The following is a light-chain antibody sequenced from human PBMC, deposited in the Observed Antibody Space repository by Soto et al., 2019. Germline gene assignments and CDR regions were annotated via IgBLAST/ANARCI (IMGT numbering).Light chain of an antibody. CDR3: QQSYSTPLI. CDR2: AAS. V-gene: IGKV1-39*01. CDR1: QSISSY. Sequence: DIQMTQSPSSLSASVGDRVTITCRASQSISSYLNWYQQKPGKAPKLLIYAASSLQSGVPSRFSGSGSGTDFTLTFSSLQHEDFPTYYCQQSYSTPLIFGGGTKVDIK. J-gene: IGKJ4*01.